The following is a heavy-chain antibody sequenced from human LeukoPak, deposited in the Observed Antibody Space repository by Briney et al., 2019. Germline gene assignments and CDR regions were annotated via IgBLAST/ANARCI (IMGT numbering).Heavy chain of an antibody. CDR2: MNPNSGNT. CDR3: AGSVVVINQDAFDI. Sequence: ASVKVSCKASGYTFTSYDINWVRQATGQGLEWMGWMNPNSGNTGYAQKFQGRVTMTRNTSISTAYMELSSLRSEDTAVYYCAGSVVVINQDAFDIWGQGTMVTVSS. CDR1: GYTFTSYD. D-gene: IGHD3-22*01. J-gene: IGHJ3*02. V-gene: IGHV1-8*01.